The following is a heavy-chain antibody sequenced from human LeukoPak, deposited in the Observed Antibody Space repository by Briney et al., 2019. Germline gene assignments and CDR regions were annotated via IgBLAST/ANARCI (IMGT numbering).Heavy chain of an antibody. Sequence: SETLSLTCTVSGGSISSYYWSWIRQPAGKGLEWIGRIYTRGSTNYNPSLKSRVTISVDTSKNQFSLRLSSVTAADTAVYYCARAPGYCSSTSCSWDDAFDIWGQGTMVTVSS. V-gene: IGHV4-4*07. CDR3: ARAPGYCSSTSCSWDDAFDI. CDR1: GGSISSYY. CDR2: IYTRGST. J-gene: IGHJ3*02. D-gene: IGHD2-2*01.